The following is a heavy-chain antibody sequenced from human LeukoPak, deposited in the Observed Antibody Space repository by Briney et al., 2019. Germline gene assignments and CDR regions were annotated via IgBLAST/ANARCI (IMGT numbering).Heavy chain of an antibody. CDR2: ISGSGGNT. V-gene: IGHV3-23*01. Sequence: PGGSLRLSCAASGFTFSSYAMSWVRQAPGKGLEWVSSISGSGGNTYYADSVKGRFTISRDNSKNTVWLQMNSLRGEDTAIYYCAKTRLNTVTDLFEYWGHGTLVTVSS. CDR3: AKTRLNTVTDLFEY. D-gene: IGHD4-17*01. CDR1: GFTFSSYA. J-gene: IGHJ4*01.